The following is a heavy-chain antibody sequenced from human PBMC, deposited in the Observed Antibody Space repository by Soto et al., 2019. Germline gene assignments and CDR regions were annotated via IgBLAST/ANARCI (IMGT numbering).Heavy chain of an antibody. V-gene: IGHV3-21*06. CDR2: ISSTTNYI. CDR1: GFTFTRYS. Sequence: GGSLRLSCAASGFTFTRYSMNWVRQAPGKGPEWVSSISSTTNYIYYGDSMKGRFTISRDNAKNSLYLEMNSLRAEDTAVYYCARESEDLTSNFDYWGQGTLVTVSS. CDR3: ARESEDLTSNFDY. J-gene: IGHJ4*02.